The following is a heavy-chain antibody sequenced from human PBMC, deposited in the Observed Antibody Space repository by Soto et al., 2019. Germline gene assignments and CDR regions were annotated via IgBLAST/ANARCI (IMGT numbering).Heavy chain of an antibody. CDR2: ISYDGSNK. D-gene: IGHD6-19*01. CDR1: GFTFSSYG. Sequence: GGSLRLSCAASGFTFSSYGMHWVRQAPGKGLEWVAVISYDGSNKYYADSVKGRFTISRDNSKNTLYLQMNSLRAEDTAVYYCAKDRGSGWYSGFDYWGQGTLVTVSS. J-gene: IGHJ4*02. CDR3: AKDRGSGWYSGFDY. V-gene: IGHV3-30*18.